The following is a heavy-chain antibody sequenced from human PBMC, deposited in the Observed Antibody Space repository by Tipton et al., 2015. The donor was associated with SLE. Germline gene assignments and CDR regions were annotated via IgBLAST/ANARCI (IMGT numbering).Heavy chain of an antibody. V-gene: IGHV3-53*05. D-gene: IGHD1-1*01. CDR1: GFTVTRNY. CDR3: ARPINPPVTNDWYFDL. J-gene: IGHJ2*01. CDR2: TYIGGET. Sequence: SLRLSCAGSGFTVTRNYMSWVRQAPGKGLEWVSMTYIGGETYCPDSVKGRFTISRDSSKNTVYLQMNSLRAVDTALYYCARPINPPVTNDWYFDLWGRGTLVTVSS.